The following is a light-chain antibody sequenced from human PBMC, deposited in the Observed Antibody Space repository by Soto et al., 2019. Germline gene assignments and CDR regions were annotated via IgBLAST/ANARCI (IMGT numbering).Light chain of an antibody. J-gene: IGKJ2*01. V-gene: IGKV3-20*01. CDR1: RSIRSNY. CDR2: GAS. CDR3: QQYGSSPRYT. Sequence: DIVLTQSPGTLSLPLGERGTLSCRASRSIRSNYVAWYQRKPGQPPRLLIHGASSRATGTPDRFSGSGSGTDFTLTISRLEAEDSAVYYCQQYGSSPRYTFGQGTKLEIK.